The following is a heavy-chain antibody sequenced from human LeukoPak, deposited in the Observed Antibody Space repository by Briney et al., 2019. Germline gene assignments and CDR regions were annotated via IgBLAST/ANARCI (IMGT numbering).Heavy chain of an antibody. V-gene: IGHV3-21*01. D-gene: IGHD1-26*01. Sequence: PGGSLRLSCAASGFTFSSYSMNWVRQAPGKGLEWVSSISSSSSYIYYADSVKGRFTISRDNAKNSLYLQMNRLRAEDTAVYYCASDSGSYPDVYYYYYMDVWGKGTTVTVSS. CDR1: GFTFSSYS. J-gene: IGHJ6*03. CDR3: ASDSGSYPDVYYYYYMDV. CDR2: ISSSSSYI.